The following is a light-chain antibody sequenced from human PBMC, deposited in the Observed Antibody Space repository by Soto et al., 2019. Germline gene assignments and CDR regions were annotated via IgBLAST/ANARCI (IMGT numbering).Light chain of an antibody. V-gene: IGKV1-5*01. CDR1: QSISSW. Sequence: DIQMTQSPSTLSASVGDRVTITCRASQSISSWLAWYQQKPGKAPRLLIYDASSLESGVPSRFSGSGSGTQCTLTISSLKPDDFATYYCQQSGAFGQGTTLEIK. CDR3: QQSGA. J-gene: IGKJ2*01. CDR2: DAS.